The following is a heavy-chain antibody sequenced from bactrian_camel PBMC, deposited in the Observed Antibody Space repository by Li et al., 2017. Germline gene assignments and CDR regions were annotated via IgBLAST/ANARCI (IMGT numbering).Heavy chain of an antibody. CDR2: INSGIT. V-gene: IGHV3S53*01. CDR1: GDSTSSNC. J-gene: IGHJ4*01. CDR3: AARKTSCLGSWSERSIYSH. D-gene: IGHD4*01. Sequence: HVQLVESGGGSVQAGGSLTLTCAASGDSTSSNCMAWFRQAPGKEREGVAAINSGITYVAASVRGRFTISQDNTKNTFLHMDSLQPEDSAMYYCAARKTSCLGSWSERSIYSHWGQGTQVTVS.